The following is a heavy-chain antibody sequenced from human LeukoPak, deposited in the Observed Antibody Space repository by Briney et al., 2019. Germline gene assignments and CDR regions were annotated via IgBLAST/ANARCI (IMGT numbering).Heavy chain of an antibody. J-gene: IGHJ4*02. CDR3: AGGLQPGYFDY. CDR1: GGSFSGYY. Sequence: SETLSLTCAVYGGSFSGYYWSWIRQPPGKGLEWIGEINHSGSTNYNPSLKSRVTISVDRSKNQFSLKLSSVTAADTAVYYCAGGLQPGYFDYWGQGTLVTVSS. V-gene: IGHV4-34*01. D-gene: IGHD4-4*01. CDR2: INHSGST.